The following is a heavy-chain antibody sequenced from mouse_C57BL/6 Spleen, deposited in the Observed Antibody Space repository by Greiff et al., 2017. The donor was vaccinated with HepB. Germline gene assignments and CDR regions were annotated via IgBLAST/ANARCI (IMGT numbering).Heavy chain of an antibody. V-gene: IGHV1-61*01. CDR2: IYPSDSET. CDR1: GYTFTSYW. D-gene: IGHD1-1*01. J-gene: IGHJ2*01. Sequence: QVQLQQPGAELVRPGSSVKLSCKASGYTFTSYWMDWVKQRPGQGLEWIGNIYPSDSETHYNQKFKDKATLTVDKSSSTAYMQLSSLTSEDSAVYYCARRVPYGSPFDYWDQGTTLTVSS. CDR3: ARRVPYGSPFDY.